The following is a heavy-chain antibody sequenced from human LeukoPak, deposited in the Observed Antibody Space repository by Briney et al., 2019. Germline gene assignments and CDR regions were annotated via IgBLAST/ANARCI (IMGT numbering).Heavy chain of an antibody. CDR2: IYYSGST. CDR3: ARETSQKGAHYMDV. Sequence: PSETLSLTCTVSGGSISSYYWSWIRQPPGKGLEWIGYIYYSGSTNYNPSLKSRVNISVDTSKNQFSLKLTSVTAADTAVYYCARETSQKGAHYMDVWGKGTTVTISS. CDR1: GGSISSYY. J-gene: IGHJ6*03. D-gene: IGHD3-16*01. V-gene: IGHV4-59*01.